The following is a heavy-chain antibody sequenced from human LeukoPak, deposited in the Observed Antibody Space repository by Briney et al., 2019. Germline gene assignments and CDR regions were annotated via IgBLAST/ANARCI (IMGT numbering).Heavy chain of an antibody. Sequence: GGSLRLSCAASGFTFDDYAMHWVRQAPGKGLEWVSGISWNSGSIGYADSVKGRFTISRDNAKNSLYLQMNSLRAEDMALYYCAKDIYGDYSSNNAFDIWGQGTMVTVSS. CDR1: GFTFDDYA. J-gene: IGHJ3*02. V-gene: IGHV3-9*03. CDR3: AKDIYGDYSSNNAFDI. CDR2: ISWNSGSI. D-gene: IGHD4-17*01.